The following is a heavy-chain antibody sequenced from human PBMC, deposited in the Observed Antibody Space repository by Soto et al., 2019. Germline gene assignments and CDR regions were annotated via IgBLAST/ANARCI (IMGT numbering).Heavy chain of an antibody. D-gene: IGHD2-21*02. CDR3: AGGRSDCEILYCYGMDV. J-gene: IGHJ6*02. CDR2: ISTYNGNT. Sequence: QVQLVQSGAEVKKPGASVKVSCKASGYTFSNYAISWLRQAPGQGLEWMGWISTYNGNTNYAQKFQGRVTMTTDTATRTAYMELRSLRSDDTAGYYGAGGRSDCEILYCYGMDVWGQGTTVTVSS. V-gene: IGHV1-18*01. CDR1: GYTFSNYA.